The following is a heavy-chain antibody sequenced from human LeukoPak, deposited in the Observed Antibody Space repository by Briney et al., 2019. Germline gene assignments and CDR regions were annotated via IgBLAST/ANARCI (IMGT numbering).Heavy chain of an antibody. CDR3: ARDLYSYGPFDY. Sequence: GGSLRLSCAASGFSFSSYGMHWVRQAPGKGLDWVALISYDGSEKSYADSVKGRFTISRHNTKNTLYLQINILRAEDTAVYYCARDLYSYGPFDYWGQGTLVTVSS. CDR2: ISYDGSEK. CDR1: GFSFSSYG. D-gene: IGHD5-18*01. J-gene: IGHJ4*02. V-gene: IGHV3-30*19.